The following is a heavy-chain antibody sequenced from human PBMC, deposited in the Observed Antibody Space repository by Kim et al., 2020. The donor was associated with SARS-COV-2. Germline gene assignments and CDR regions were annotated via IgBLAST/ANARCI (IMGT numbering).Heavy chain of an antibody. CDR1: GFTFSSYA. CDR2: ISYDGSNK. V-gene: IGHV3-30*04. D-gene: IGHD5-12*01. CDR3: ARDSSVFGGYRAHIVAIPDY. J-gene: IGHJ4*02. Sequence: GGSLRLSCAASGFTFSSYAMHWVRQAPGKGLEWVAVISYDGSNKYYADSVKGRFTISRDNSKNTLYLQMNSLRAEDTAVYYCARDSSVFGGYRAHIVAIPDYWGQGTLVTVSS.